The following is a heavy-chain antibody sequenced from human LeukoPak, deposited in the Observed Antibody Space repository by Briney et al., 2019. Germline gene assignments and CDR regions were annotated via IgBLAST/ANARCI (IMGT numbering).Heavy chain of an antibody. CDR3: SRDGIAARGLEYFDY. D-gene: IGHD6-6*01. Sequence: SETLSLTCAVYGGSFSGYYWSWIRQPPGKGLEGIGEINHSASTNYNPSLMSRVTISVGPSKNKFSLKLSSVTAADTAVYYCSRDGIAARGLEYFDYWGQGTLVTVSS. V-gene: IGHV4-34*01. J-gene: IGHJ4*02. CDR2: INHSAST. CDR1: GGSFSGYY.